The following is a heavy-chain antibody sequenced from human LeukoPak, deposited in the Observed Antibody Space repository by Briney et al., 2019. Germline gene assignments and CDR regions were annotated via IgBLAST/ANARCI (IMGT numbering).Heavy chain of an antibody. J-gene: IGHJ3*02. D-gene: IGHD3-10*01. CDR3: AREWWDYYRDAFDI. V-gene: IGHV4-61*02. CDR1: GGSISSGSYY. Sequence: SQTLSLTCTVSGGSISSGSYYWSWLRQPAGKGLEWIGRIYTSGSTNYNPSLKSRVTISVDTSKNQFSLKLSSVTAADTAVYYCAREWWDYYRDAFDIWGQGTMVTVSS. CDR2: IYTSGST.